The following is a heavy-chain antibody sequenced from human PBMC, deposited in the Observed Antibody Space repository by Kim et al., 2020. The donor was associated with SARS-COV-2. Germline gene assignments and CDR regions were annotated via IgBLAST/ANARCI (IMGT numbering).Heavy chain of an antibody. CDR3: ASGRMRFFDY. J-gene: IGHJ4*02. Sequence: GGSLRLSCAASGFTFSSYAMHWVRQAPGKGLEWVAVISYDGSNKYYADSVKGRFTISRDNSKNTLYLQMNSLRAEDTAVYYCASGRMRFFDYWGQGTLVTVSS. CDR2: ISYDGSNK. CDR1: GFTFSSYA. D-gene: IGHD2-15*01. V-gene: IGHV3-30-3*01.